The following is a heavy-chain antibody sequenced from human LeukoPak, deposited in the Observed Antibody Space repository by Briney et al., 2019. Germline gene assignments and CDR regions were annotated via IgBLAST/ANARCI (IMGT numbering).Heavy chain of an antibody. D-gene: IGHD5-24*01. Sequence: GGSLRLSCAASGFTFSNYWMHWVRQAPGKGLVWVSRINSDGSNTNYADSVKGRFTISRDNAKNTLYLQMNSLRAEDTAVYYCARTRVEPATMLLDYWGQGTLVTVSS. CDR1: GFTFSNYW. CDR3: ARTRVEPATMLLDY. J-gene: IGHJ4*02. V-gene: IGHV3-74*01. CDR2: INSDGSNT.